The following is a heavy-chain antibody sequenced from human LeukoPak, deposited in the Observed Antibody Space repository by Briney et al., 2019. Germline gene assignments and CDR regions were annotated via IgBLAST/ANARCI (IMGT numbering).Heavy chain of an antibody. CDR2: TYFKSKWYY. Sequence: SQTLSLTCAISGDSVSSNSAAWIWIRQSPSRGLEWLGRTYFKSKWYYDYAGSVKSRITINPDITKNQFSLQLNSVTPEDTAVYYCARGGGSYYQWGQGTLVTVSS. J-gene: IGHJ4*02. D-gene: IGHD1-26*01. CDR3: ARGGGSYYQ. CDR1: GDSVSSNSAA. V-gene: IGHV6-1*01.